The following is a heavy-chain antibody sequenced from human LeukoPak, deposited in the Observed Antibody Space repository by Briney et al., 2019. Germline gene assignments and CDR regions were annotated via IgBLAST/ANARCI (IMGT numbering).Heavy chain of an antibody. V-gene: IGHV3-66*02. CDR3: ATAYCGGDCFDAFDI. CDR1: GFTVSSNY. CDR2: IYSGGST. Sequence: GGSLRLSCAASGFTVSSNYMSWVRQAPGKGLEWVSVIYSGGSTYYADSVKGRFTISRGNSKNTLYLQMNSLRAEDTAVYYCATAYCGGDCFDAFDIWGQGTMVTVSS. J-gene: IGHJ3*02. D-gene: IGHD2-21*02.